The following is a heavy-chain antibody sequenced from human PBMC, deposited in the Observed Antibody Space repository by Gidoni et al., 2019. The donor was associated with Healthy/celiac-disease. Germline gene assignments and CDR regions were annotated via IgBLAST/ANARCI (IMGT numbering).Heavy chain of an antibody. CDR3: ARDSAASTRGFDY. CDR2: IRAYNGNT. Sequence: QAQRVQPGAEVKKPGSSVKVSCKASGYTFTSYGISWVRQAPGQGLEWMGWIRAYNGNTSYAQKLQGRVTMTTDTSTSTAYMELRSVRSDDTAVYYCARDSAASTRGFDYWGQGTLVTVSS. J-gene: IGHJ4*02. V-gene: IGHV1-18*01. D-gene: IGHD6-13*01. CDR1: GYTFTSYG.